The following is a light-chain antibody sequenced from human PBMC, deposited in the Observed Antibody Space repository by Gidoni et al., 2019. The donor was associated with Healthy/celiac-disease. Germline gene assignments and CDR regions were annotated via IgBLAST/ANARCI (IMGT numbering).Light chain of an antibody. CDR3: QQYGSSYT. CDR1: QRVSSCY. CDR2: GAS. J-gene: IGKJ2*01. V-gene: IGKV3-20*01. Sequence: EIVLTQSPATLSLSPGDRATLSCRASQRVSSCYLAWYQQKPGQAPRLLIYGASSRATGIPDRFSGSASGTDSTLTISRLEPEDFAVYYCQQYGSSYTFGQGTKLEIK.